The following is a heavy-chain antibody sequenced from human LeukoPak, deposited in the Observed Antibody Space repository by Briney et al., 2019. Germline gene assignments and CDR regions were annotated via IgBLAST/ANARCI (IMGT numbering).Heavy chain of an antibody. D-gene: IGHD5-24*01. CDR2: ISAYNGNT. V-gene: IGHV1-18*01. CDR1: GYTFTSNG. CDR3: ARGGDGYNWGYYYYMDV. J-gene: IGHJ6*03. Sequence: ASVKVSCKASGYTFTSNGISWVRQAPGQGLEWMGWISAYNGNTNYAQKLQGRVTMTTDTSTSTAYMELRSLRSDDTAVYYCARGGDGYNWGYYYYMDVWGKGTTVTVSS.